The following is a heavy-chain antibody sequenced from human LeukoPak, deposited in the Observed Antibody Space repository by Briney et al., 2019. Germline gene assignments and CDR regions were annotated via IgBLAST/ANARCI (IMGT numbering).Heavy chain of an antibody. CDR2: IKSKTDGGTT. CDR1: GFTFSNAW. V-gene: IGHV3-15*01. J-gene: IGHJ6*02. CDR3: TTDLWYYDSSGYSPGGLYGMDV. Sequence: GGSLRLSCAASGFTFSNAWMSWVRQAPGKGLEWVGRIKSKTDGGTTDYAAPVKGRFTISRDDSKNTLYLQMNSLKTEDTAVYYCTTDLWYYDSSGYSPGGLYGMDVWGQGTTVAVSS. D-gene: IGHD3-22*01.